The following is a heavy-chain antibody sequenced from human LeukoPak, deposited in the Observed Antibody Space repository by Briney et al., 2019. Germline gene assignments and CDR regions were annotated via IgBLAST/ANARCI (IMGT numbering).Heavy chain of an antibody. Sequence: ASVKVSCKASGYTFAGYYMHWVRQAPGQGLEWMGWINPNSGGTNYAQKFQGRVTMTRDTSISTAYMELSRLRSDDTAVYYCARGLAVVPAVSDYWGQGTLVTVSS. V-gene: IGHV1-2*02. CDR3: ARGLAVVPAVSDY. D-gene: IGHD2-2*01. J-gene: IGHJ4*02. CDR2: INPNSGGT. CDR1: GYTFAGYY.